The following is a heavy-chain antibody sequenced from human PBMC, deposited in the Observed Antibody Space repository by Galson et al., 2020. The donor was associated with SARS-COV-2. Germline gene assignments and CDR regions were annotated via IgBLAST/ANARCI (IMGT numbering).Heavy chain of an antibody. CDR1: GSSVYSASFSGYY. J-gene: IGHJ6*02. D-gene: IGHD1-7*01. Sequence: SETLSLTCAVYGSSVYSASFSGYYWRWISQPPGTGLEWVGEINNSGSTNYNTSLKSRVTISVDTSKNQFSLKLTSVTAADTAVYYCAGERVEETTFMTFYHGIDVWGQGTTVTVSS. V-gene: IGHV4-34*01. CDR3: AGERVEETTFMTFYHGIDV. CDR2: INNSGST.